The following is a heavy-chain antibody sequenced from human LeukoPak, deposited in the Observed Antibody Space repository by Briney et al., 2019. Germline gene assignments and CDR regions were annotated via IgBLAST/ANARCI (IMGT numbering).Heavy chain of an antibody. CDR2: IYYSGST. J-gene: IGHJ3*02. CDR1: GGSISSYY. Sequence: SETLSLTCTVSGGSISSYYWSWIRQPPGKGLEWIWYIYYSGSTNYNPSLKSRVTISVDTSKNQFSLKLSSVTAADTAVYYCARSDGYGLVGIWGQGTMVTVSS. D-gene: IGHD3-10*01. CDR3: ARSDGYGLVGI. V-gene: IGHV4-59*12.